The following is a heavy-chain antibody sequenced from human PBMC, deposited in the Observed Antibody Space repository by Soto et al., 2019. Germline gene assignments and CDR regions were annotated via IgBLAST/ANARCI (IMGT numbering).Heavy chain of an antibody. CDR3: ARGVSTIGP. CDR2: IYYSGST. J-gene: IGHJ5*02. V-gene: IGHV4-59*01. D-gene: IGHD5-12*01. CDR1: GDSISSYY. Sequence: SETLPLTCTVSGDSISSYYWSWIRQPPGKGLEWIGYIYYSGSTNYNPSLKSRVTISVDTPKNQFSLKLTSVTAADTAVYYCARGVSTIGPWGQGTLVTVSS.